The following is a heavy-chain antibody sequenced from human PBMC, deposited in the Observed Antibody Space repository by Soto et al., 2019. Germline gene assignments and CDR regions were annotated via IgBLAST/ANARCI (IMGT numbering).Heavy chain of an antibody. V-gene: IGHV4-39*01. CDR2: MFYSGLT. CDR1: GYSVTSSDYY. D-gene: IGHD2-15*01. Sequence: SETLSLTCSVSGYSVTSSDYYWAWIRQPPGKGLEWIGSMFYSGLTYYNPSLKSRVTLSVDTSKNQFSVRLNSVTAADTAVYYCAPLSVSLSGPYGINVWGQGTKVTVSS. J-gene: IGHJ6*02. CDR3: APLSVSLSGPYGINV.